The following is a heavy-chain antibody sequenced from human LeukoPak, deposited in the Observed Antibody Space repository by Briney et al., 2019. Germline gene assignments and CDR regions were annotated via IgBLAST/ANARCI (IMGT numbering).Heavy chain of an antibody. J-gene: IGHJ5*02. CDR1: GGTFSSYA. CDR3: ASGDPVAAGRFDP. D-gene: IGHD2-15*01. V-gene: IGHV1-69*01. CDR2: IIPTFGTA. Sequence: SVKVSCKASGGTFSSYAISWVRQAPGQGLEWMGGIIPTFGTANYAQKFQGRVTITADESTSTAYMELSSLRSEDTAVYYCASGDPVAAGRFDPWGQGTLVTVSS.